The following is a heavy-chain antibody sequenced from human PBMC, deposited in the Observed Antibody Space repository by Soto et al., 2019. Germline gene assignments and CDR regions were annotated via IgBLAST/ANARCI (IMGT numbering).Heavy chain of an antibody. J-gene: IGHJ6*02. CDR1: GFTFTSSA. CDR3: AADPINPLYYYYGMDV. V-gene: IGHV1-58*01. CDR2: IVVGSGNT. Sequence: ASVKVSCKASGFTFTSSAVQWVRQARGQRLEWIGWIVVGSGNTNYAQKFQERVTITRDMSTSTAYMELSSLRSEDTAVYYCAADPINPLYYYYGMDVWGQGTTVTVSS.